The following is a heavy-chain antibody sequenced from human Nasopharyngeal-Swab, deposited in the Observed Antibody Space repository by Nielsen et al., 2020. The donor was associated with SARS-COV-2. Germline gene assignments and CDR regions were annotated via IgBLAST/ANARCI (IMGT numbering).Heavy chain of an antibody. CDR2: IYPDDSDI. J-gene: IGHJ6*02. CDR3: ARPSEYGMDV. D-gene: IGHD1-14*01. Sequence: GESLKISCKGSGYRFTDYWIGWVRQMPGKGLEWMGIIYPDDSDIRYSPSFQGQVTISVGKSITTAYLQWSSLKASDTAMYYCARPSEYGMDVWGQGTTVTVSS. CDR1: GYRFTDYW. V-gene: IGHV5-51*01.